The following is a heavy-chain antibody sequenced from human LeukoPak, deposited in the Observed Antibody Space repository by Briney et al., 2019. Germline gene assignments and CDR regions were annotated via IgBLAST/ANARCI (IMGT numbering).Heavy chain of an antibody. CDR1: GFTFSSYA. V-gene: IGHV3-23*01. Sequence: GESLKISCAASGFTFSSYAMNWVRQAPGKGLEWVSAVSGSGGSTSYADSVKGRFTISRDNSKNTLYLQMNSLRAEDTAVYYCASQPASYSPFDYWGQGTLVTVSS. CDR3: ASQPASYSPFDY. J-gene: IGHJ4*02. D-gene: IGHD2-21*01. CDR2: VSGSGGST.